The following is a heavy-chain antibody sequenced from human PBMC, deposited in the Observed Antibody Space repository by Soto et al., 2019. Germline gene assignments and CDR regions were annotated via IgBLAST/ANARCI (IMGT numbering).Heavy chain of an antibody. CDR2: IMPIIGTA. J-gene: IGHJ4*02. CDR1: GGTFSSHV. Sequence: QVQLVQSGAEVKKPGSSVKVSCKASGGTFSSHVFNWVRQAPGQGLEWMGGIMPIIGTANYAQKFQGRDTITADESTSTAYMELRSLRSEDTAVYYCARDLEFRDGNISHLDYWGQGTLVTVSS. V-gene: IGHV1-69*01. D-gene: IGHD3-10*01. CDR3: ARDLEFRDGNISHLDY.